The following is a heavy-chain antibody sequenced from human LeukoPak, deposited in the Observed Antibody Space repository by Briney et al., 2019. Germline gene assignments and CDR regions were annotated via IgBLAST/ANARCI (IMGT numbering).Heavy chain of an antibody. CDR1: GFTFSDYY. CDR2: ISSSSSYT. Sequence: GFLRLSCAASGFTFSDYYMSWIRQAPGKGLEWVSYISSSSSYTNYADSVKGRFTISRDNAKNSLYLQMNSLRAEDTAVYYCARDPPTNWFDPWGQGTLVTVSS. CDR3: ARDPPTNWFDP. J-gene: IGHJ5*02. V-gene: IGHV3-11*06.